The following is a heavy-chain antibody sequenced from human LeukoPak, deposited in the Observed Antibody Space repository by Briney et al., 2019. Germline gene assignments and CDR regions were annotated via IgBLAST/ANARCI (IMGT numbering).Heavy chain of an antibody. CDR2: IKQDGSKK. CDR1: GFPFSSYW. V-gene: IGHV3-7*01. J-gene: IGHJ4*02. CDR3: ARYLRIFDY. D-gene: IGHD3-9*01. Sequence: PGGSLRLSCVASGFPFSSYWMTWVRQAPGKGLEWVANIKQDGSKKSYVDSVKGRFTISRDNAKNSLYLQMNSLRAEDTAVYYCARYLRIFDYWGQGTLVTVSS.